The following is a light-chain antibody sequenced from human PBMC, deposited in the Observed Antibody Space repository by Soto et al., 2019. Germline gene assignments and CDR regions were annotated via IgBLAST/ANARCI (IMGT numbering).Light chain of an antibody. V-gene: IGKV3-20*01. CDR2: DTS. CDR1: QSLTNSF. J-gene: IGKJ1*01. CDR3: QQYGNSPRT. Sequence: EIVLTQSPGTLSLSPGERATLSCRASQSLTNSFIAWYQQRPGQAPRLLIYDTSSRASGIPDRFSGSGSGTDFTLTISSLDPEDFAVYFCQQYGNSPRTFGQGTKVDIK.